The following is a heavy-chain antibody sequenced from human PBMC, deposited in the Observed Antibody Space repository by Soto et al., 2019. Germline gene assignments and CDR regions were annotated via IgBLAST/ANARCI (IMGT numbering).Heavy chain of an antibody. V-gene: IGHV3-43*01. CDR3: AKDRYYGSGSFYYYGMGV. D-gene: IGHD3-10*01. CDR2: ISWDGGST. J-gene: IGHJ6*02. Sequence: GGSLRLSCAASGFTFDDYTMHWVRQAPGKGLEWVSLISWDGGSTYYADSVKGRFTISRDNSKNSLYLQMNSLRTEDTALYYCAKDRYYGSGSFYYYGMGVWGQGTTVTVSS. CDR1: GFTFDDYT.